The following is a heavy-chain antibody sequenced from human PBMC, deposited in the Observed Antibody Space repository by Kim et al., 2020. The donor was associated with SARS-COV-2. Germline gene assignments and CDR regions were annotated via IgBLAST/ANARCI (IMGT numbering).Heavy chain of an antibody. J-gene: IGHJ5*02. CDR3: ARSGGCSGYDYSWFDP. Sequence: SLRSRVTRSVDTSKNQFSLKLSSVTAADTAVYYCARSGGCSGYDYSWFDPWGQGTLVTVSS. V-gene: IGHV4-39*07. D-gene: IGHD5-12*01.